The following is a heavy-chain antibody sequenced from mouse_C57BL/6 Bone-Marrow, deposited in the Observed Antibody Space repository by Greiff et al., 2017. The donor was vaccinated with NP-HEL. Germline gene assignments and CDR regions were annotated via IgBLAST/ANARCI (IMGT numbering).Heavy chain of an antibody. V-gene: IGHV1-59*01. J-gene: IGHJ3*01. CDR2: IDPSDSYT. CDR3: AREGTAQARFAY. CDR1: GYTFTSYW. Sequence: QVQLQQPGAELVRPGTSVKLSCKASGYTFTSYWMHWVKQRPGQGLEWIGVIDPSDSYTNYKQKFKGKATLTVDTSSSTAYMQLSSLTSEDSAVYYCAREGTAQARFAYWGQGTLVTVSA. D-gene: IGHD3-2*02.